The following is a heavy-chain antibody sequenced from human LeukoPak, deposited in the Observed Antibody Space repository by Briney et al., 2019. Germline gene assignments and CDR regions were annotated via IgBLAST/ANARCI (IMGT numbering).Heavy chain of an antibody. J-gene: IGHJ5*02. V-gene: IGHV4-39*07. CDR3: ARESVASGGFNWFDP. CDR2: INHSGST. Sequence: SETLSLTCTVSGGSISSSSYYWGWIRQPPGKGLEWIGEINHSGSTNYNPSLKSRVTISVDTYKNQFSLKLSSVTAADTAVYYCARESVASGGFNWFDPWGQGTLVTVSS. CDR1: GGSISSSSYY. D-gene: IGHD2-21*01.